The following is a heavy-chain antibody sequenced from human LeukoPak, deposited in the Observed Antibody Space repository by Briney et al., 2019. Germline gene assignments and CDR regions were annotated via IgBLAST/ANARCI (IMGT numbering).Heavy chain of an antibody. D-gene: IGHD1-26*01. CDR1: GDSISSTSHY. J-gene: IGHJ1*01. CDR2: INHSGNT. Sequence: PSETLSLTCTVSGDSISSTSHYWDWIRQPPGKGPEWIGEINHSGNTYYSPSLKSRVTISVDTSDNQFSLTLTSVTAADTAVYYCALGFHDVWELWGQGTLVTVSS. CDR3: ALGFHDVWEL. V-gene: IGHV4-39*07.